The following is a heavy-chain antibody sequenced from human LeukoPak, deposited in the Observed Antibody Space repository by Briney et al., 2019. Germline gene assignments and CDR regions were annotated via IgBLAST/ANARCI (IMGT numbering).Heavy chain of an antibody. D-gene: IGHD3-16*01. V-gene: IGHV3-7*01. CDR2: IKQDGSEK. CDR1: GFTFSSYW. J-gene: IGHJ6*03. Sequence: PGGSLRLSCAASGFTFSSYWMSWVRQAPGKGLEWVANIKQDGSEKYYVDSVKGRFTISRDNAKNSLYLQMNSLRVEDTAVYYCARDLPWGYYYYMDVWGKGTTVTVSS. CDR3: ARDLPWGYYYYMDV.